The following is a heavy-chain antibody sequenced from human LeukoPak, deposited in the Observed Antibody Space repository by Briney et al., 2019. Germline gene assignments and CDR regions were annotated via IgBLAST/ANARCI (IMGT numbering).Heavy chain of an antibody. CDR1: GFTFSSYA. CDR2: ISTNGGST. V-gene: IGHV3-64D*09. Sequence: GESLRLSCSASGFTFSSYAMYWVRQAPGKGLEYVSGISTNGGSTYNPDPMKGRSTISRDNGKNTLYLQMCSLRAEDTAVYYCVKDQVLRGSGSYGDYWGEGTLVTVSS. J-gene: IGHJ4*02. CDR3: VKDQVLRGSGSYGDY. D-gene: IGHD3-10*01.